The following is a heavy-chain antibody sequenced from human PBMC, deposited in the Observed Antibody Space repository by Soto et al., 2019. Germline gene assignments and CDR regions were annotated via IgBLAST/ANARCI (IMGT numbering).Heavy chain of an antibody. Sequence: SETLSLTCTVSGGSVSSGDYYWNWIRQPPGKGLEWIGYIYYSGSTYYNPSLKSRVTISVDTSKNQFSLKLSSVTAADTAVYYCAKYFVLVGIDYWGQGTLVTVSS. V-gene: IGHV4-30-4*01. CDR2: IYYSGST. D-gene: IGHD2-15*01. J-gene: IGHJ4*02. CDR3: AKYFVLVGIDY. CDR1: GGSVSSGDYY.